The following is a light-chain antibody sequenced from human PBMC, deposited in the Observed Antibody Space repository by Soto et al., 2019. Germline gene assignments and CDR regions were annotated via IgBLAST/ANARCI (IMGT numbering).Light chain of an antibody. J-gene: IGKJ1*01. V-gene: IGKV3-11*01. Sequence: EIVLTQSPVTLSLSPGERATLSCRASQSVSAYLAWFQQKAGQPPRLLIYDASDRASGVPPKFSGSGSGTDITLTIAGLEPEDSAVYYCQHRSNWPWTFGQGTKVEV. CDR3: QHRSNWPWT. CDR1: QSVSAY. CDR2: DAS.